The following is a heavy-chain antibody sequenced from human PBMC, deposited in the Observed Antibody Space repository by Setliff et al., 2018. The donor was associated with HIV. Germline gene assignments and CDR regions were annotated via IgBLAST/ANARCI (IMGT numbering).Heavy chain of an antibody. CDR1: GYTFTSYY. J-gene: IGHJ6*02. CDR2: MKPNSGNT. V-gene: IGHV1-8*02. CDR3: AIRRRGGGVSITGGLDV. Sequence: GASVKVSCKASGYTFTSYYMHWVRQATGQGLAWMGWMKPNSGNTGYAQKFQGRVTMTRNTSISTAYMELSSLRSEDTALNYCAIRRRGGGVSITGGLDVWRQGTTVTVAS. D-gene: IGHD3-16*01.